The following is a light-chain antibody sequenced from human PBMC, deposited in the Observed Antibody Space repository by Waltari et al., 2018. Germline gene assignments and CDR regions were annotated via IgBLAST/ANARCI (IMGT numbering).Light chain of an antibody. CDR1: RSNIGAGYD. CDR2: AFS. V-gene: IGLV1-40*01. J-gene: IGLJ3*02. CDR3: QSYDTSLSAV. Sequence: QSALKQPPSVSGAPGHSVTISCTGSRSNIGAGYDVHWYQQLPVAAPKLLLYAFSNRPSGVPARFYGAKSGTSASLAINGLQAEDEAIYYCQSYDTSLSAVFGGGTKVTVL.